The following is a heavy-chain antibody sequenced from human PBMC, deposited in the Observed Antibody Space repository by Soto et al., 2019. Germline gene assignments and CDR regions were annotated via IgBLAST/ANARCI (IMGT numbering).Heavy chain of an antibody. J-gene: IGHJ4*02. CDR2: INPSGGST. Sequence: ASVKVSCKASGYTFTSYYMHWVRQAPGQGLEWMGIINPSGGSTSYAQKFQGRVTMTRDPSTSTVYMELSSLRSEDTAVYYCARGSWSTMVRGVMSYWGQGTLVTVSS. CDR3: ARGSWSTMVRGVMSY. V-gene: IGHV1-46*01. CDR1: GYTFTSYY. D-gene: IGHD3-10*01.